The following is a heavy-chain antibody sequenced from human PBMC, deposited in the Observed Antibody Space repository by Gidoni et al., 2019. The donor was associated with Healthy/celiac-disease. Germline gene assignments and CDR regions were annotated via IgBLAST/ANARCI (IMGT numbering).Heavy chain of an antibody. CDR2: IYYSGST. J-gene: IGHJ4*02. CDR3: ARHARYGSGSYLPGHFDY. Sequence: QLQLQESGPGLVKPSETLSLTCTFSGGSISSSSYYWGWIRQPPGKGLEWIGSIYYSGSTYYNPSPKSRVTISVDTSKNQFSLKLSSVTAADTAVYYCARHARYGSGSYLPGHFDYWGQGTLVTVSS. CDR1: GGSISSSSYY. V-gene: IGHV4-39*01. D-gene: IGHD3-10*01.